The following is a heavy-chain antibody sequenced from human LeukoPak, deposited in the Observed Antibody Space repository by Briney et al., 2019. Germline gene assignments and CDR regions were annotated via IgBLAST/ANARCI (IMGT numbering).Heavy chain of an antibody. CDR2: VSYDGSNK. Sequence: GGSLRLSCAASGFTFSSYAMHWVRQAPGKGLEWVAVVSYDGSNKYYADSVKGRFTISRDNSKNTLYLQMNSLRAEDTAVYYCARDSITMIAGAYFDYWGQGTLVTVSS. J-gene: IGHJ4*02. V-gene: IGHV3-30-3*01. CDR1: GFTFSSYA. CDR3: ARDSITMIAGAYFDY. D-gene: IGHD3-22*01.